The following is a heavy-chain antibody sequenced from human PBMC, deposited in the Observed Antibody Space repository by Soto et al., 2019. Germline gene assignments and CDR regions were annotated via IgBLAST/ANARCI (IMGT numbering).Heavy chain of an antibody. V-gene: IGHV3-23*01. CDR1: GFTFSSYA. D-gene: IGHD3-22*01. Sequence: PGGSLRLSCAASGFTFSSYAMSWVRQAPGKGLEWVSAISGSGGSTYYADSVKGRFTISRDNSKNTLYLQMNSLRAEDTAVYYCAKKGGNYYDSSGPFDYWGQGTLVTVSS. CDR2: ISGSGGST. J-gene: IGHJ4*02. CDR3: AKKGGNYYDSSGPFDY.